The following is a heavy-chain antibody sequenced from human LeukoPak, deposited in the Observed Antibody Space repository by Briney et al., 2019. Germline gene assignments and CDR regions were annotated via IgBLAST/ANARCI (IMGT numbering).Heavy chain of an antibody. CDR3: ARDEGRSGWYTFDY. D-gene: IGHD6-19*01. J-gene: IGHJ4*02. Sequence: SQTLSLTCAISGESVSSINGAWNWIRQSPSRGLEWLGRAYYRSKWYSDYADSMKGRITINPVTSKNQFSLQLNSVTPEDTAVYYCARDEGRSGWYTFDYWGQGSLVTVSS. CDR1: GESVSSINGA. CDR2: AYYRSKWYS. V-gene: IGHV6-1*01.